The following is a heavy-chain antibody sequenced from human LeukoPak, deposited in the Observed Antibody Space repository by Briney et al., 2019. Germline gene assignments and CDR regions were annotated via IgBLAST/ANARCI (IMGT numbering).Heavy chain of an antibody. CDR1: GFTFSSYS. V-gene: IGHV3-48*01. CDR2: ISSSSTSM. D-gene: IGHD3-22*01. CDR3: ARQNGAGYYYYFDS. Sequence: GGTLRLSCAASGFTFSSYSMNWVRQAPGKGLGWVSYISSSSTSMYYADSLKGRFTISRDNARNSLYLQMNSLRAEDTAVYYCARQNGAGYYYYFDSWGQGTLVTVSS. J-gene: IGHJ4*02.